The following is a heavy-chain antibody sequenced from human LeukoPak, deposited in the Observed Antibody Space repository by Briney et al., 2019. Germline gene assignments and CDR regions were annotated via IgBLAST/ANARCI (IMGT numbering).Heavy chain of an antibody. J-gene: IGHJ5*02. CDR1: GGTFSSYA. Sequence: ASVKVSCKASGGTFSSYAISWVRQAPGQGLEWMGGIIPIFGTANYAQKFQGRVTITADESTSTAYMELRSLRSDDTAVYYCARAGVLMPYNWFDPWGQGTLVTVSS. V-gene: IGHV1-69*13. D-gene: IGHD2-8*01. CDR3: ARAGVLMPYNWFDP. CDR2: IIPIFGTA.